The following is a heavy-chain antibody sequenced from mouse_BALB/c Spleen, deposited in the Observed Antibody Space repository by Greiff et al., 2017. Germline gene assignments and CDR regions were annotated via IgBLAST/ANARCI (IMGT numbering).Heavy chain of an antibody. CDR1: GYTFTSYW. D-gene: IGHD4-1*01. J-gene: IGHJ2*01. V-gene: IGHV1-69*02. CDR3: ARMGRDY. CDR2: IDPSDSYT. Sequence: VQLQQPGAELVKPGASVKLSCKASGYTFTSYWMHWVKQRPGQGLEWIGEIDPSDSYTNYNQKFKGKATLTVDKSSSTAYMQLSSLTSEDSAVYYCARMGRDYWGQGTTLTVSS.